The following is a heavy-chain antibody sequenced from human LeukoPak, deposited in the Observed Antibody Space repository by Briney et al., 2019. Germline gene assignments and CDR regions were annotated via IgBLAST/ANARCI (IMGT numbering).Heavy chain of an antibody. CDR2: ISYDGSNK. CDR3: AKDLRPWAAAVFVY. CDR1: GFTFSSYG. Sequence: GRSLRLSCAASGFTFSSYGMHWVRQAPGKGLEWVAVISYDGSNKYYADSVKGRFTISGDNSKNTLYLQMNSLRAEDTAVYYCAKDLRPWAAAVFVYWGQGTLVTVSS. J-gene: IGHJ4*02. V-gene: IGHV3-30*18. D-gene: IGHD6-13*01.